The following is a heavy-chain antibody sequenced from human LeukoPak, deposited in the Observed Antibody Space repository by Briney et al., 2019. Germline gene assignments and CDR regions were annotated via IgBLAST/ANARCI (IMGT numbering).Heavy chain of an antibody. CDR2: ISGRGDSI. V-gene: IGHV3-23*01. D-gene: IGHD3-10*01. CDR3: AKDYYDSETN. CDR1: GFTFSSYW. J-gene: IGHJ4*02. Sequence: PGGSLRLSCAASGFTFSSYWMSWVRQAPGRGLEWVSVISGRGDSIYYADSVKGRFTISRDNSKNTLYLQMNSLRAEDTAVYYCAKDYYDSETNWGQGTRVTVSS.